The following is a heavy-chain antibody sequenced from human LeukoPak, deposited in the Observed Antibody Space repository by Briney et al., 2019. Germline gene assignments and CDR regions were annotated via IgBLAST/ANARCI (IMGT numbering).Heavy chain of an antibody. J-gene: IGHJ4*02. Sequence: SETLSLTCTVSGYSISSGYYWGWIRQPPGKGLEWIGSIYHGGSTYYNSSLKSRVTISVDTSKNQFSLKLSSVTAADTAVYYCARNELGWFGEFDFWGQGTLVTVSS. CDR3: ARNELGWFGEFDF. V-gene: IGHV4-38-2*02. CDR2: IYHGGST. D-gene: IGHD3-10*01. CDR1: GYSISSGYY.